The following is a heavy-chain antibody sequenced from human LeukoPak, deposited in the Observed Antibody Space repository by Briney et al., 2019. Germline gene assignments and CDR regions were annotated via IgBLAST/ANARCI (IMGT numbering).Heavy chain of an antibody. Sequence: GGSLRLSCAASGFTFSTYWMHWVRQAPGKGLVWVSRINSDGSTTTYADSVRGRLTISRDNAKNTLYLQTNSLRADDTAVYYCARGKGGYSYAFEIWGQGTMVTVSS. CDR2: INSDGSTT. D-gene: IGHD2-21*01. CDR3: ARGKGGYSYAFEI. CDR1: GFTFSTYW. J-gene: IGHJ3*02. V-gene: IGHV3-74*01.